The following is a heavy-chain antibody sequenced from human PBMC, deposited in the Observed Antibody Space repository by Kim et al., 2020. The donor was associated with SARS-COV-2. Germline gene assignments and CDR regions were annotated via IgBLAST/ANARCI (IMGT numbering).Heavy chain of an antibody. CDR2: ISSSSSTI. V-gene: IGHV3-48*02. CDR1: GFTFSSYS. CDR3: ATLGGGTMVRGVIGYYYYGMDV. Sequence: GGSLRLSCAASGFTFSSYSMNWVRQAPGKGLEWVSYISSSSSTIYYADSVKGRFTISRDNAKNSLYLQMNSLRDEDTAGYYCATLGGGTMVRGVIGYYYYGMDVWGQGTTVTVSS. D-gene: IGHD3-10*01. J-gene: IGHJ6*02.